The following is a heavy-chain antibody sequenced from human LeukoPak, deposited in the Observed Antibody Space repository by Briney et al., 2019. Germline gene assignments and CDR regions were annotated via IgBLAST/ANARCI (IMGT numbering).Heavy chain of an antibody. Sequence: ASVKVSCKASGYTFTGYYMHWVRQAPGQGLEWMGWINPNSGGTNYAQKFQGRVTMTRDTSISTAYMGLSRLRSDDTAVYYCARDLSDFWSGYRETVDYWGQGTLVTVSS. J-gene: IGHJ4*02. CDR3: ARDLSDFWSGYRETVDY. CDR1: GYTFTGYY. CDR2: INPNSGGT. D-gene: IGHD3-3*01. V-gene: IGHV1-2*02.